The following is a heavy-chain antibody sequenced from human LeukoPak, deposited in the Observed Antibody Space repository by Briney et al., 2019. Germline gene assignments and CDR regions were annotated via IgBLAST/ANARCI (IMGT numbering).Heavy chain of an antibody. V-gene: IGHV3-23*01. CDR1: GFTFSSYA. Sequence: GGSLRLSCAASGFTFSSYAMSWVRQAPGKGLEWVSAISGSGGSTYYADSVKGRFTISRDNSKNTLYLQMNSLRAEDTAVYYCAKGPRNVYYYDSSGYYPYWGQRTLVTVAS. J-gene: IGHJ4*02. CDR3: AKGPRNVYYYDSSGYYPY. D-gene: IGHD3-22*01. CDR2: ISGSGGST.